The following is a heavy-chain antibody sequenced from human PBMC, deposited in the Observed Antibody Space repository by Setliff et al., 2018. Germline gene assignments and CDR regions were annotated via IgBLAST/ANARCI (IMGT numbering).Heavy chain of an antibody. CDR2: IYYSGSI. V-gene: IGHV4-59*12. J-gene: IGHJ6*03. CDR3: ARGLEGEDYFYYMDV. Sequence: PSETLSLTCTVSGGSISSYYWSWIRQPPGKGLEWIGYIYYSGSINYNPSLKSRVTMSVDKSKNQFSLKLTSVTAADTAVYYCARGLEGEDYFYYMDVWGKGNTVTVSS. CDR1: GGSISSYY. D-gene: IGHD2-21*01.